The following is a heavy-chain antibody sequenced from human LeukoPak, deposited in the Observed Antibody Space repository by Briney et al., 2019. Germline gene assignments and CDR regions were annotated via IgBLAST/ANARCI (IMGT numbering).Heavy chain of an antibody. J-gene: IGHJ6*03. CDR2: IYYSGST. D-gene: IGHD1-26*01. Sequence: PSETLSLICTVSGGSISSYYWSWIRQPPGKGLEWIGYIYYSGSTNYNPSLKSRVTISVDTSKNQFSLKLSSVTAADTAVYYCARGTVAPQWELLSHYYYYRDVWGKGTTVTVSS. CDR1: GGSISSYY. V-gene: IGHV4-59*01. CDR3: ARGTVAPQWELLSHYYYYRDV.